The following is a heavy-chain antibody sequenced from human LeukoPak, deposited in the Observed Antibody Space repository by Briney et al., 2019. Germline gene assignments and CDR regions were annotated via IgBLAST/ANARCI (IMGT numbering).Heavy chain of an antibody. J-gene: IGHJ4*02. Sequence: KPSETLSLTCTVSGGSISSSSYYWGWIRQPPGKGLEWIGSIYYSGSTYYNPSLKSRVTISVDTSKNQFSLKLSSVTAADTAVYYCARHEYSSSFFDYWGQGTLVTVSS. CDR2: IYYSGST. CDR3: ARHEYSSSFFDY. V-gene: IGHV4-39*01. CDR1: GGSISSSSYY. D-gene: IGHD6-13*01.